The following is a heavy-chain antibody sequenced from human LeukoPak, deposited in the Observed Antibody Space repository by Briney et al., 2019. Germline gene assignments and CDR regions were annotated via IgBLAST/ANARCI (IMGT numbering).Heavy chain of an antibody. CDR3: ARRAVDNSYYYYMDV. V-gene: IGHV1-8*03. J-gene: IGHJ6*03. CDR1: GYAFTSYD. D-gene: IGHD6-19*01. CDR2: MNPKSGNT. Sequence: ASVKVSCKASGYAFTSYDINWVRQVTGQGLEWMGWMNPKSGNTGYAQKFQGRVTITRNTSISTAYMEVSSLRYEDTAVYYCARRAVDNSYYYYMDVWGKGTTVTVSS.